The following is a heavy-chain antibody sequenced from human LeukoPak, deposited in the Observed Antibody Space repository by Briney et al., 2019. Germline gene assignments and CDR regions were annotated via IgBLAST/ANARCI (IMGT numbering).Heavy chain of an antibody. D-gene: IGHD5-18*01. Sequence: SETLSLTCTVSGGSISSYYWSWIRQPPGKGLECIGCIYYSGTTNYNPSLKSRGTISVDTSKNQFSLKLSSVTAADTAVYYCARHLNTDMVKAHFDYWGQGTLVTVSS. J-gene: IGHJ4*02. CDR1: GGSISSYY. CDR3: ARHLNTDMVKAHFDY. V-gene: IGHV4-59*08. CDR2: IYYSGTT.